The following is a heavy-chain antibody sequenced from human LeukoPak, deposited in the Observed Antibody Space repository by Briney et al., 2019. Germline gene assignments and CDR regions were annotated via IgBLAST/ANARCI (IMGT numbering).Heavy chain of an antibody. V-gene: IGHV1-2*02. CDR1: GSTFTGSY. J-gene: IGHJ2*01. CDR3: ARWGPRITYSSGWYWYFDL. Sequence: GASGRVSCKASGSTFTGSYVPSGPRAPGQGLEWWGWINPNSGGTDYAPKSQGRVTMTRDTSISTAYMDLSRLRSDDRALYYCARWGPRITYSSGWYWYFDLWGRGTLVTVSS. D-gene: IGHD6-19*01. CDR2: INPNSGGT.